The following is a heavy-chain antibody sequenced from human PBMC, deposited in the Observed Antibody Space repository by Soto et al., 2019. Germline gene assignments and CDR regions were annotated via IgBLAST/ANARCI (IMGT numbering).Heavy chain of an antibody. D-gene: IGHD3-10*01. CDR3: AREAASDPSFYYHYMDV. J-gene: IGHJ6*03. Sequence: ASVKVSCKASGYTFSNYNINWVRQASGQGLEWMGWMNPDSGNTGYAEKFQGRVTMTRNSSISTAYMELSGLRSEDTAVYYCAREAASDPSFYYHYMDVWGKGTTVTVS. V-gene: IGHV1-8*01. CDR2: MNPDSGNT. CDR1: GYTFSNYN.